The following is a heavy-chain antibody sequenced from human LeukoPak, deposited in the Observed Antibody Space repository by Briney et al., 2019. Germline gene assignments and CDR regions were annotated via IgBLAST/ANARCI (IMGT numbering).Heavy chain of an antibody. D-gene: IGHD3-10*01. CDR1: GGSISSSSHY. Sequence: KPSETLSLTCTVSGGSISSSSHYWGWIRQPPGKGLEWIGSIYYSGSTYYNPSLKSRVTISVDTSKNQFSLKLSSVTAADTAVYYCAREGYGSGSYYNEIDYRGQGTLVTVSS. CDR2: IYYSGST. J-gene: IGHJ4*02. V-gene: IGHV4-39*07. CDR3: AREGYGSGSYYNEIDY.